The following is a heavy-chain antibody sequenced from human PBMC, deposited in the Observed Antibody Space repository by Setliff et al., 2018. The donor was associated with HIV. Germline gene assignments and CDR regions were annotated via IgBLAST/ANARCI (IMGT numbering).Heavy chain of an antibody. V-gene: IGHV4-30-4*07. CDR1: GDSIASGGYS. D-gene: IGHD3-22*01. CDR2: IYYSGGT. CDR3: ARENGWLFGWFDP. Sequence: PSETLSLTCTVSGDSIASGGYSWTWIRQPPGKALEWIGYIYYSGGTSYSGTTYYNPSVASSITISGDTSKNQFSLKLTSVTAADTAIYYCARENGWLFGWFDPWGQGTPVTVSS. J-gene: IGHJ5*02.